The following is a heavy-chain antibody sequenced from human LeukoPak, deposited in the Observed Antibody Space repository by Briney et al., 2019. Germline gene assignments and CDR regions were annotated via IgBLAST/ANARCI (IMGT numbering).Heavy chain of an antibody. CDR1: GGSISSGGYY. CDR3: ARQSGYNNNWFDP. J-gene: IGHJ5*02. Sequence: SETLSLTCTVSGGSISSGGYYWSWIRQHPGKGLEWIGYIYYSGSTYYNPSLKSRVTISVDTSKYQFSLKLSSVTAADTAVYYCARQSGYNNNWFDPWGQGTLVTVSS. CDR2: IYYSGST. D-gene: IGHD3-3*01. V-gene: IGHV4-31*03.